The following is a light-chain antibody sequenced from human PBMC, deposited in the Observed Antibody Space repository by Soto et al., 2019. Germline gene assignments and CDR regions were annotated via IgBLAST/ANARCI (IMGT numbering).Light chain of an antibody. V-gene: IGKV1-5*01. CDR3: QEYNKWRTST. CDR2: ARS. J-gene: IGKJ4*02. CDR1: ESIXSW. Sequence: IQLTQSASTLSASVGEAVTIACLASESIXSWLGWYQSKPGKAPNLLIXARSSLESGVPSRFTGSGSGKDFTLTITSLQSEEFAMYYCQEYNKWRTSTFGGGTKVDIK.